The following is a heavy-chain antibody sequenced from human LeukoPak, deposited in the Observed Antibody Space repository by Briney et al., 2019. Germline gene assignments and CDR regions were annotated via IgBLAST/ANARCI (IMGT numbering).Heavy chain of an antibody. CDR3: ARHQTAFT. CDR2: IYYSGST. CDR1: GFTFSSYG. V-gene: IGHV4-39*01. J-gene: IGHJ4*02. Sequence: GSLRLSCAASGFTFSSYGMHWVRQAPGKGLEWIGSIYYSGSTYYNPSLMSRVTISVDTSKNQFSLKLSSVTAADTAVYYCARHQTAFTWGQGTLVTVSS. D-gene: IGHD2-21*02.